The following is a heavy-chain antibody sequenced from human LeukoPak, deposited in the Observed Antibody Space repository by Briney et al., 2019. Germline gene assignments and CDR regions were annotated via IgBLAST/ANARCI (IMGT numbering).Heavy chain of an antibody. D-gene: IGHD4-17*01. CDR2: ISGKNGDT. J-gene: IGHJ4*02. V-gene: IGHV1-18*01. Sequence: ASVKVSRKTSGYSFSTFGMSWVRQAPGQALEWMGWISGKNGDTKSAQKFQGRVTMSTDTSTSTAYMELRSLTSDDTAVYYCARAGATVTRHFDYWGQGTLVTVSS. CDR3: ARAGATVTRHFDY. CDR1: GYSFSTFG.